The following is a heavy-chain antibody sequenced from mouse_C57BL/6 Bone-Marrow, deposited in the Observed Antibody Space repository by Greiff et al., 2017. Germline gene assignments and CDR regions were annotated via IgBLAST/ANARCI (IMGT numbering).Heavy chain of an antibody. V-gene: IGHV1-55*01. CDR3: ARSGPLGRSFDY. D-gene: IGHD4-1*01. Sequence: QVQLQQPGAELVKPGASVKMSCKASGYTFTSYWITWVKQRPGQGLEWIGDIYPTSGRTNYNEKFKSKAILTVDTSSTTAYMQLSGLTSEDSAVFYCARSGPLGRSFDYWGQGTTLTVSS. J-gene: IGHJ2*01. CDR2: IYPTSGRT. CDR1: GYTFTSYW.